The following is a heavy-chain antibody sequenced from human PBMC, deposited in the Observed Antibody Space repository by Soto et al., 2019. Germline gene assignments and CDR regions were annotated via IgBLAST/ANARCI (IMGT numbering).Heavy chain of an antibody. Sequence: KTSETLSLTCTVSGGSISSYYWSWIRQPPGKGLEWIGYIYYSGSTNYNPSLKSRVTISVDTSKNQFSLKLSSVTAADTAVYYCARTSTLYDSSGSYRVLGYGMDVWGQGTTVTVSS. CDR1: GGSISSYY. D-gene: IGHD3-22*01. V-gene: IGHV4-59*01. CDR2: IYYSGST. J-gene: IGHJ6*02. CDR3: ARTSTLYDSSGSYRVLGYGMDV.